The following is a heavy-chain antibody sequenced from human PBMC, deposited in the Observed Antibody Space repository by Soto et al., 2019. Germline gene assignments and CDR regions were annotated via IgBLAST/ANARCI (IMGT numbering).Heavy chain of an antibody. CDR3: ARQGRTPNWFDP. V-gene: IGHV4-39*01. CDR1: GGSISSSSYY. CDR2: IYYSGST. D-gene: IGHD2-2*01. J-gene: IGHJ5*02. Sequence: PSETLSLTCTVSGGSISSSSYYWGWIRQPPGKGLEWIGSIYYSGSTYYNPSLKSRVTISVDTSKNHFSLKLSSVTAADTAVYYCARQGRTPNWFDPWGQGTLVTVSS.